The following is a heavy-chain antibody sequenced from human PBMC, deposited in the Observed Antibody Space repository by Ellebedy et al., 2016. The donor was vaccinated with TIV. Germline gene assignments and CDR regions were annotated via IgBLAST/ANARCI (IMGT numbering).Heavy chain of an antibody. J-gene: IGHJ4*02. CDR2: LRKEGSIK. CDR3: ARDPKDGVPDYFDS. Sequence: PGGSLRLSCTASGFTFSTYTMHWIRQAPGKGLEGVAVLRKEGSIKYNADTMKGRFTISRDNSKNTLYLQMSGLRSEDTAVYYCARDPKDGVPDYFDSWGQGTLVTVSP. D-gene: IGHD3-10*01. CDR1: GFTFSTYT. V-gene: IGHV3-30-3*01.